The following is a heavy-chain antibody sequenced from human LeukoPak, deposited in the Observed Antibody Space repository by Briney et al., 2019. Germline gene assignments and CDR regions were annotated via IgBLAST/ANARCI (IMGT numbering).Heavy chain of an antibody. CDR3: ARGIPPAILPFDY. CDR1: SGSISSYY. J-gene: IGHJ4*02. V-gene: IGHV4-59*01. D-gene: IGHD2-2*01. CDR2: IHYSGST. Sequence: KSSETLSLTCTVSSGSISSYYWSWIRQPPGKGLEWIGYIHYSGSTNYNPSLKGRVTISVDTSKNQFSLKVSSVTAADTAVYYCARGIPPAILPFDYWGQGTLVTVSS.